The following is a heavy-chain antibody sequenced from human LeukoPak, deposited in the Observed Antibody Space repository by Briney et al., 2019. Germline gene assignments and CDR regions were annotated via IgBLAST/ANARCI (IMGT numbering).Heavy chain of an antibody. CDR1: GFTFSSYG. Sequence: GGSLRLSCAASGFTFSSYGMHWVRQAPGKGLEWVAVISYDGSNKYYADSVKGRFTISRDNSKNTLYLQMNSLRAEDTAVYYCARDLGIYYDSSGYYYKDYWGQGTLVTVSS. CDR2: ISYDGSNK. D-gene: IGHD3-22*01. CDR3: ARDLGIYYDSSGYYYKDY. J-gene: IGHJ4*02. V-gene: IGHV3-30*03.